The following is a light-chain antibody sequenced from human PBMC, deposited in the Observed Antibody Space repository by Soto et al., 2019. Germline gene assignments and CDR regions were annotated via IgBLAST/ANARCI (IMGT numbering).Light chain of an antibody. V-gene: IGKV3-20*01. Sequence: EIVLTQSPGTLSLSPGERATLSCRASQSVSNSYFAWYQQKPGQAPRLLIYGASNRATGIPDRFSGRGSGTDFTLTISRLEPEDFTVYYCQQYKNTFGQGTRLEIK. CDR2: GAS. CDR1: QSVSNSY. CDR3: QQYKNT. J-gene: IGKJ5*01.